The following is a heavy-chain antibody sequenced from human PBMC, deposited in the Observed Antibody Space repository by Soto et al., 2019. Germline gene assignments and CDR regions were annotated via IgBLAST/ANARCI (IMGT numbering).Heavy chain of an antibody. Sequence: SGPTLVNPTQTLTLTCTVSGFSVSTSGMCVSWIRQPPGKALEWLALIDWDNNKYYSSSLKTRLTISKDTSKNQVVPTMPNVDPVDTATYYCARSTGYYYYYGVDVWGQGTTVTVSS. D-gene: IGHD1-1*01. CDR3: ARSTGYYYYYGVDV. J-gene: IGHJ6*02. V-gene: IGHV2-70*13. CDR1: GFSVSTSGMC. CDR2: IDWDNNK.